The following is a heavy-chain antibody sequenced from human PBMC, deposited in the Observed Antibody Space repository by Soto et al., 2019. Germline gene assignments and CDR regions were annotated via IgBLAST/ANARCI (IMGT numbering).Heavy chain of an antibody. CDR2: IFSNDEK. J-gene: IGHJ6*02. CDR3: ARINGRPDYYYGMDV. CDR1: GFSLSNARMG. V-gene: IGHV2-26*01. Sequence: QVTLKESGPVLVKPTETLTLTCTVSGFSLSNARMGVSWIRQPPGKALEWLAHIFSNDEKSYSTSLKSRLTTSKDTSKSQVVLTMTIMDPVDTATYYCARINGRPDYYYGMDVWGQGTTVTVSS.